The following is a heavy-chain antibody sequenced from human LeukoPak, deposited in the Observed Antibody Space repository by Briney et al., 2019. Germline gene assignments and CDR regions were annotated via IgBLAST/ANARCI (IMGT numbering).Heavy chain of an antibody. CDR3: ARVRRYYDSSGYRIFDY. CDR1: GYTFTSYG. J-gene: IGHJ4*02. V-gene: IGHV1-18*01. CDR2: ISAYNGNT. Sequence: EASVKVSCKASGYTFTSYGISWVRQAPGQGLEWMGWISAYNGNTNYAQKLQGRVTMTTDTSTSTAYMELRGLRSDDTAVYYCARVRRYYDSSGYRIFDYWGQGTLVTVSS. D-gene: IGHD3-22*01.